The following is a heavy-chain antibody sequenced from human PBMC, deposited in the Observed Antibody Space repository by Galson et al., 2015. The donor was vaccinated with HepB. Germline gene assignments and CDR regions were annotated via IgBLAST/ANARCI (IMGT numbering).Heavy chain of an antibody. Sequence: SVKVSCKASGYTFTSYAMHWVRQAPGQRLEWMGWINAGNGNTKYSQKFQGRVTITRDTSASTAYMELSSLRSEDTAVYYCARDPGPEGGYCSSTSCYRPWFWGYYGMDVWGQGTTVTVSS. CDR2: INAGNGNT. J-gene: IGHJ6*02. CDR3: ARDPGPEGGYCSSTSCYRPWFWGYYGMDV. CDR1: GYTFTSYA. V-gene: IGHV1-3*01. D-gene: IGHD2-2*01.